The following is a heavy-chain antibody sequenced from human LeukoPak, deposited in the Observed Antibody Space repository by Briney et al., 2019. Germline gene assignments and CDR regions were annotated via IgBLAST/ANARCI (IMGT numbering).Heavy chain of an antibody. CDR2: IWYDGSNK. J-gene: IGHJ4*02. CDR1: GFTFSSYG. V-gene: IGHV3-33*01. Sequence: PGGSLRLSCAASGFTFSSYGMHWVRQAPGKGLEWVAVIWYDGSNKYYADSVKGRFTISRDNSKNTLYLQMNSLRAEDTAVYYCARTRWLQFGGFYYWGQGTLVTVSS. CDR3: ARTRWLQFGGFYY. D-gene: IGHD5-24*01.